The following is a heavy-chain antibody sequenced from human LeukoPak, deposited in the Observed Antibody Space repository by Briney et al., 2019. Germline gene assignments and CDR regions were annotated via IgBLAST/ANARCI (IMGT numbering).Heavy chain of an antibody. V-gene: IGHV3-23*01. J-gene: IGHJ4*02. Sequence: AGGSLRLSCAASGFTFSSYGMSWVRQAPGKGLEWVSTISGRGDSTYYADSVKGRFTISRDNSKNTLYLQMNSLRAEDTAVYYCAKAGRAATPYYFDYWGQGTLVTVSS. CDR2: ISGRGDST. D-gene: IGHD2-15*01. CDR1: GFTFSSYG. CDR3: AKAGRAATPYYFDY.